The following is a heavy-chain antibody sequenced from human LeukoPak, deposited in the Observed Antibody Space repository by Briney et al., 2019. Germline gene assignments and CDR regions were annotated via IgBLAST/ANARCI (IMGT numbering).Heavy chain of an antibody. V-gene: IGHV3-30*02. CDR2: IRYDGSNK. CDR3: AKSAVSMVRGVSYYYYYYMDV. Sequence: PGGSLRLSCAASGFIFSSYGMHWVRQAPGKGLEWVAFIRYDGSNKYYADSVKGRFTISRDNSKKTLYLQMKSLRVEDTAVYYCAKSAVSMVRGVSYYYYYYMDVWGKGTTVTISS. D-gene: IGHD3-10*01. J-gene: IGHJ6*03. CDR1: GFIFSSYG.